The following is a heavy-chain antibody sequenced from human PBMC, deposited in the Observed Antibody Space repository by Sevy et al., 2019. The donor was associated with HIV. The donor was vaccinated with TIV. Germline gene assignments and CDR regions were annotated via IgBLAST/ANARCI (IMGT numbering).Heavy chain of an antibody. CDR3: TRKNYGGNSDFDY. D-gene: IGHD4-17*01. V-gene: IGHV3-49*03. Sequence: GGSLRLSCTASGFTFGDYAMSWFRQAPGKGLEWVGFIRSKAYGGTTEYAASEKGRFTISRDDSKSIAYLQMNSLKTEDTAVYYCTRKNYGGNSDFDYWGQRTLVTVSS. CDR1: GFTFGDYA. J-gene: IGHJ4*02. CDR2: IRSKAYGGTT.